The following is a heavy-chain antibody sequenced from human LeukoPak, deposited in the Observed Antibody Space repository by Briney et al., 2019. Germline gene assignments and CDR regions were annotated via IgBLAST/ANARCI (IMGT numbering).Heavy chain of an antibody. CDR2: ISGDGESN. CDR1: GFNFKFYA. J-gene: IGHJ6*02. V-gene: IGHV3-23*01. CDR3: ERDMGVGATHYYFYGMEV. Sequence: GGSLRLSCAASGFNFKFYAMSWVRRAPGKGLEWVTAISGDGESNYHIDSVKGRFTISRDNSKNTLFLQMNSLRVDDTAVYYCERDMGVGATHYYFYGMEVWGQGTTVTVAS. D-gene: IGHD1-26*01.